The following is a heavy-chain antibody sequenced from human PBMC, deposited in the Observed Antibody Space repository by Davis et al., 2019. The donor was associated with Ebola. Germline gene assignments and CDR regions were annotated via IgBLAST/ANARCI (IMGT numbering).Heavy chain of an antibody. CDR3: AILTFGGIKVGAFEL. CDR1: GYTLAAFS. V-gene: IGHV1-24*01. Sequence: ASVKVSCKVSGYTLAAFSMHWVRQVPGKQLEWLGGFDPGNGKMVYAQKLQGRVTMTEDISADTAYMLLSSLRSEDTAVYFCAILTFGGIKVGAFELWGPGTMVTVSS. D-gene: IGHD3-16*01. J-gene: IGHJ3*01. CDR2: FDPGNGKM.